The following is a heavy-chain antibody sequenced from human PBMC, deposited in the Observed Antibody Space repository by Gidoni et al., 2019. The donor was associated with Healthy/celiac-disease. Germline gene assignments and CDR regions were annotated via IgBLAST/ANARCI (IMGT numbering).Heavy chain of an antibody. J-gene: IGHJ4*02. CDR2: IKSQTDGGTT. CDR3: TTDSIVVVPAAMR. V-gene: IGHV3-15*01. CDR1: GFTCSNAW. Sequence: EVQLVESGGGLVKPGGSLRLSCAASGFTCSNAWMSWVRQAPGKGLEWVGRIKSQTDGGTTDYAAPVKGRFTISRDDSKNTLYLQMNSLKTEDTAVYYCTTDSIVVVPAAMRWGQGTLVTVSS. D-gene: IGHD2-2*01.